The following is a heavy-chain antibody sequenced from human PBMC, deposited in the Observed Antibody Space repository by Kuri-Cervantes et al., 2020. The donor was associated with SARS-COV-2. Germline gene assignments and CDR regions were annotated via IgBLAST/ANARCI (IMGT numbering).Heavy chain of an antibody. V-gene: IGHV3-30*03. Sequence: GGSLRLSCAASGFTFSSYGMHWVRQAPGKGLEWVAIISYDGSNKYYADSVRGRFTISRDNSKNTLYVQMNSLRAEDTAVYYCARYSGSSSFDYWGQGTLVTVSS. CDR1: GFTFSSYG. CDR3: ARYSGSSSFDY. D-gene: IGHD1-26*01. J-gene: IGHJ4*02. CDR2: ISYDGSNK.